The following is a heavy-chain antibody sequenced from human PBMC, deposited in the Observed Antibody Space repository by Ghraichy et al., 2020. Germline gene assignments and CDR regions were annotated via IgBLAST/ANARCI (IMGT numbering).Heavy chain of an antibody. CDR2: ISGSGGST. CDR3: AKVSSTWYFDPFDY. J-gene: IGHJ4*02. CDR1: GFTFSRYA. Sequence: GGSLRLSCAGSGFTFSRYAMTWVRQAPGKGLEWVSAISGSGGSTYYADSVKGRFTISRDNSKNTMYVQMNNLRAEDTAIYYCAKVSSTWYFDPFDYWGQGTLVTVSS. D-gene: IGHD6-13*01. V-gene: IGHV3-23*01.